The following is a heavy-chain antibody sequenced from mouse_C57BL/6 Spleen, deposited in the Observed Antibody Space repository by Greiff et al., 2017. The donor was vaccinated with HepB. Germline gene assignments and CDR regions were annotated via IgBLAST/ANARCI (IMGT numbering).Heavy chain of an antibody. CDR3: ARGGDYFAFDV. V-gene: IGHV5-16*01. D-gene: IGHD1-1*01. J-gene: IGHJ1*03. CDR2: INYDGSST. CDR1: GFTFSDYY. Sequence: EVKLVESEGGLVQPGSSMKLSCTASGFTFSDYYMAWVRQVPEKGLEWVANINYDGSSTYYLDSLKSRFIISRDNAKNILYLQMSSLKSEDTATYYCARGGDYFAFDVWGTGTTVTVSS.